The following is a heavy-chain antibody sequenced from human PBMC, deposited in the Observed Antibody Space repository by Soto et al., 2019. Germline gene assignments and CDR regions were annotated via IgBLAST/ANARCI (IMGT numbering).Heavy chain of an antibody. D-gene: IGHD3-10*01. CDR2: ISYDGSNK. Sequence: GGSLRLSCAASGFTFSSYAMHWVRQAPGKGLEWVAVISYDGSNKYYADSVKGRFTISRDNSKKTLYLQMNSLRVEDSALYYCARGSTDSYPGSRIFDFWGRGTLVTVSS. V-gene: IGHV3-30-3*01. CDR1: GFTFSSYA. CDR3: ARGSTDSYPGSRIFDF. J-gene: IGHJ4*02.